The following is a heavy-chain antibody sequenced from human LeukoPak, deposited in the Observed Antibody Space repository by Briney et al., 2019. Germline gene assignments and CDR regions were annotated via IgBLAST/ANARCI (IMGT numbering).Heavy chain of an antibody. Sequence: TSETLSLTCTVSGGSISSGDYYWSWIRQPPGKGLEWIGYIYYSGSTYYNPSLKSRVTISVDTSKNQFSLKLSSVTAEDTAVYYCARGGSGWLYWYFDLWGRGTLVTVSS. D-gene: IGHD6-19*01. CDR2: IYYSGST. CDR3: ARGGSGWLYWYFDL. CDR1: GGSISSGDYY. J-gene: IGHJ2*01. V-gene: IGHV4-30-4*01.